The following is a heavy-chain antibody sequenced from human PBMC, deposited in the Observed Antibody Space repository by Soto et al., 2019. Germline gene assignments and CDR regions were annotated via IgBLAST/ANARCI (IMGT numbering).Heavy chain of an antibody. D-gene: IGHD2-15*01. V-gene: IGHV1-18*01. J-gene: IGHJ3*02. CDR2: ISAYNGNT. Sequence: QVQLVQSGAEVKKPGASVKVSCKASGYTFTSYGISWVRQAPGQGLEWMGWISAYNGNTNYAQKLQGRVTMTTDTSTSAAYRELRSLRSDDTAVYYCARSRVPAAIGYCSGGSCEDAFDIWGQGTMVTVSS. CDR3: ARSRVPAAIGYCSGGSCEDAFDI. CDR1: GYTFTSYG.